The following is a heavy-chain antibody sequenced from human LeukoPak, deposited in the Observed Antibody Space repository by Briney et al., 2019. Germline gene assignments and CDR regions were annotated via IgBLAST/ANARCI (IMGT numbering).Heavy chain of an antibody. CDR1: GFTFSSYW. CDR2: IKQDGSEK. D-gene: IGHD3-22*01. V-gene: IGHV3-7*01. J-gene: IGHJ4*02. Sequence: GGSLRLSCAASGFTFSSYWMSWVRQAPGKGLEWVANIKQDGSEKYYVDSVKGRFTISRDNAKNSLYLQMNSLRAEDTAVYYCARTLNYYDSSGYYYGDYYFDYWGQGTLVTVSS. CDR3: ARTLNYYDSSGYYYGDYYFDY.